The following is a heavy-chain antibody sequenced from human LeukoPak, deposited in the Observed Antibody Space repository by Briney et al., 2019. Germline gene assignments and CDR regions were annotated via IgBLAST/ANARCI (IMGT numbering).Heavy chain of an antibody. CDR1: GFTVSSKY. J-gene: IGHJ3*02. V-gene: IGHV3-66*01. D-gene: IGHD5-12*01. Sequence: GGSLRLSCAASGFTVSSKYMSWVRQAPGKGLEWVSIIYSGGSTYYADSVKGRFTISRDNSKNTLYLQMNSLRAEDTAVYYCARGGSGDDAFDIWGQGTMVTVSS. CDR3: ARGGSGDDAFDI. CDR2: IYSGGST.